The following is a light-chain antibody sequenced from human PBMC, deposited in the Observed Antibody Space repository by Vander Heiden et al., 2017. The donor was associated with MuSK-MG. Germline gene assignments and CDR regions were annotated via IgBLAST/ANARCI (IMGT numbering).Light chain of an antibody. CDR2: GAS. Sequence: EIVLTQSPGPLSLSPGYRATLSCRASQSVSSSYLAWYQQKPGQAPRLLIYGASSRATGIPDRFSGSGSGTDFTLTISRLEPEDFAVYYCQQYGSSPFTFGRGTKVDIK. CDR1: QSVSSSY. CDR3: QQYGSSPFT. J-gene: IGKJ3*01. V-gene: IGKV3-20*01.